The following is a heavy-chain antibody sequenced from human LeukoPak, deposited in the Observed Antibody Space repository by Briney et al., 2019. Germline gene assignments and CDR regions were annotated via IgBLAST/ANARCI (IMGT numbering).Heavy chain of an antibody. J-gene: IGHJ4*02. V-gene: IGHV3-15*01. D-gene: IGHD5-24*01. CDR2: IKSKTDGEAT. CDR1: GLTFSNSW. CDR3: VRDTYASFDY. Sequence: KPGGSLRLSCAASGLTFSNSWMSWVRQAPGRGLEWVGRIKSKTDGEATDYAAPVKGRFTISRDDSENTLYLQMNSLKTEDTAVYICVRDTYASFDYWGQGTLVTVSS.